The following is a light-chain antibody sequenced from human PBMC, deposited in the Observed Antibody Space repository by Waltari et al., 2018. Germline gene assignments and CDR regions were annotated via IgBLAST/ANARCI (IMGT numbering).Light chain of an antibody. CDR1: SSNIGDGYD. CDR2: GNN. V-gene: IGLV1-40*01. CDR3: QSYDSSLSGSGV. J-gene: IGLJ3*02. Sequence: QSVLTQPPSVSAAPAQRVTIPCTASSSNIGDGYDVHWSPQLPGAAPKVLIYGNNNRPSGVPDRFSGSKSGTSASLAITGLQAEDEADYHCQSYDSSLSGSGVFGGGTRVTVL.